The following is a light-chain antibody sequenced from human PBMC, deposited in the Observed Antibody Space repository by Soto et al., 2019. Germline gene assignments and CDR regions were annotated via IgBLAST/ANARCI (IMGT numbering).Light chain of an antibody. J-gene: IGKJ4*01. V-gene: IGKV4-1*01. CDR1: QSILYTSSNKNY. CDR2: WAS. Sequence: DIVMTQSPDSLAVSLGERATINCKSSQSILYTSSNKNYLVWYQQKPGQPPKLLIYWASTRESGVTERFSGSGSGTDFTLTISNLQAEDVAIYYCQQFYSNPPTFGGGTKVEI. CDR3: QQFYSNPPT.